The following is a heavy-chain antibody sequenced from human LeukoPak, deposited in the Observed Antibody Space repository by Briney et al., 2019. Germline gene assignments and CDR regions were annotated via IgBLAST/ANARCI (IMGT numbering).Heavy chain of an antibody. CDR3: ARVPDSSGWFDY. CDR1: GGSISSYY. V-gene: IGHV4-59*01. CDR2: IYYSGST. D-gene: IGHD6-19*01. J-gene: IGHJ4*02. Sequence: SETLSLTCSVSGGSISSYYWSWIRQPPGKGLEWIGYIYYSGSTNYNPSLKSRVTISVDTSKNQFSLKLSSVTAADTAVYYCARVPDSSGWFDYWGQGTLITVSS.